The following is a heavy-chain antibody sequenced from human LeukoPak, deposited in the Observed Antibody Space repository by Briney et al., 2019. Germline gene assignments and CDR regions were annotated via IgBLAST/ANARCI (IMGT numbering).Heavy chain of an antibody. V-gene: IGHV5-51*01. J-gene: IGHJ3*02. D-gene: IGHD1-7*01. CDR3: ARHRLNWNYDAFDI. CDR2: IYPGDSDT. CDR1: GYTFTNYW. Sequence: GESLKISCKGSGYTFTNYWIGWVRQMPEKGLEFMGIIYPGDSDTRYSPSFQGQVTISADKSISTAYLQWSSLTASDTAMYYCARHRLNWNYDAFDIWGQGTMVTVSS.